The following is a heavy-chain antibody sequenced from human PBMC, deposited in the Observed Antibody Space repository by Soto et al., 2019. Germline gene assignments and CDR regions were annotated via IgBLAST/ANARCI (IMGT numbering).Heavy chain of an antibody. Sequence: GASVKVSCKASGYTFTSYYMHWVRQAPGQGLEWMGIINPSGGSTSYAQKFQGRVTMTRDTSTSTVYMELSSLRSEDTAVYYCAREDSSSWYRYYYYYGMDVWGQGTTVTVSS. CDR1: GYTFTSYY. V-gene: IGHV1-46*01. CDR2: INPSGGST. J-gene: IGHJ6*02. D-gene: IGHD6-13*01. CDR3: AREDSSSWYRYYYYYGMDV.